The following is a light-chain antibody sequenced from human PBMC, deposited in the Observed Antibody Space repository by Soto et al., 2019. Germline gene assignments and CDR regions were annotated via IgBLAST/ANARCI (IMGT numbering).Light chain of an antibody. V-gene: IGKV3D-20*02. CDR1: QSVSNNY. J-gene: IGKJ1*01. CDR2: GAS. CDR3: QQRSNWPPWT. Sequence: EIVLTQSPGTLSLSPGERATLSGRTRQSVSNNYLAWYQQKPGQAPRLLIYGASSRATGIPDRFSGSGSGTDFTLTIRSLEPEDFAVYYCQQRSNWPPWTVGQGTKVDIK.